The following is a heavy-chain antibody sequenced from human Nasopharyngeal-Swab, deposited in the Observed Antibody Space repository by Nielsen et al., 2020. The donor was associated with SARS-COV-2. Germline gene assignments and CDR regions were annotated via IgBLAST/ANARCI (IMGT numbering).Heavy chain of an antibody. Sequence: ASVKVSCKASGYTFTSYGISWVRQAPGQGLEWMGWISAYNGNTNYAQKLQDRVTMTTDTSTSTAYMELRSLRSDDTAVYYCARDHGSSSLNYYYYYYMDVWGKGTTVTVSS. CDR1: GYTFTSYG. V-gene: IGHV1-18*01. CDR2: ISAYNGNT. J-gene: IGHJ6*03. CDR3: ARDHGSSSLNYYYYYYMDV. D-gene: IGHD6-6*01.